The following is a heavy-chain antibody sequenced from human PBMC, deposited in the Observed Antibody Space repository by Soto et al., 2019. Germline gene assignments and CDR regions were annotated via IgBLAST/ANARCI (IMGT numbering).Heavy chain of an antibody. J-gene: IGHJ4*02. D-gene: IGHD3-22*01. CDR3: ARDTYYYDTNGYYYFDY. CDR2: ISYSERA. CDR1: GDSVTSGTYY. Sequence: SETLSLTCTVPGDSVTSGTYYWTWIRQTPGKGLEWIGYISYSERANYNPSLKSRVTISIDTSKNQFSLKLSSVTAADTAVYYCARDTYYYDTNGYYYFDYWGRGTLVTVSS. V-gene: IGHV4-61*01.